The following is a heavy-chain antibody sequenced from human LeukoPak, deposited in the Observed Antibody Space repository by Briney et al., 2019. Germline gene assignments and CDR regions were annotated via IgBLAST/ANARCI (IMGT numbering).Heavy chain of an antibody. V-gene: IGHV3-9*01. Sequence: GGSLRLSCAASGFTFDDYAMHWVRQAPGKGLEWVSGISWNSGSIGYADSVKGRFTISRDNAKNSLYLQMNSLRAEDTALYYCAKDSELGIAAAGTFDYWGQGTLVTVSS. CDR1: GFTFDDYA. CDR3: AKDSELGIAAAGTFDY. D-gene: IGHD6-13*01. CDR2: ISWNSGSI. J-gene: IGHJ4*02.